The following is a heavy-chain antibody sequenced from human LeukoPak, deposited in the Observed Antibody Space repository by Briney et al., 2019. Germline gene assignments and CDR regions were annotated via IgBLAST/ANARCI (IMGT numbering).Heavy chain of an antibody. J-gene: IGHJ4*02. CDR1: GGSFSGHY. Sequence: SETLSLTCAVYGGSFSGHYWSWIRQPPGKRLEWVGEIHHSGGTNYNPSLKSRVTIPLDTSKNQFSLKLTSVTAADTAVYYCARDSPYGDYADYWGQGTLVTVSS. V-gene: IGHV4-34*01. CDR3: ARDSPYGDYADY. CDR2: IHHSGGT. D-gene: IGHD4-17*01.